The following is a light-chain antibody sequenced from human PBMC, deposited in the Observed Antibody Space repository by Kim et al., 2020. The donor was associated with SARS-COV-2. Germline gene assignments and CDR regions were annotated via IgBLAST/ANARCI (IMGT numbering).Light chain of an antibody. CDR2: DAS. CDR3: QQRSNWPRVT. V-gene: IGKV3-11*01. Sequence: EIVLTQSPATLSLSPGERATLSCRASQSVSSYLAWFQQKPGQAPRLLIYDASNRATVIPARFSGSGSGTDFTLTISSLEPEDFAVYYCQQRSNWPRVTFGGGTKVDIK. J-gene: IGKJ4*01. CDR1: QSVSSY.